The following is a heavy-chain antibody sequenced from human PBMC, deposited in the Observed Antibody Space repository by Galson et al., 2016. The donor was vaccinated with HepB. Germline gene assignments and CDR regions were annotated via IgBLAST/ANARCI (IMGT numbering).Heavy chain of an antibody. J-gene: IGHJ4*02. CDR2: IYHSGSS. CDR3: ARGVAAAGHFDY. CDR1: GGSISSSNW. Sequence: SETLSFTCAVSGGSISSSNWWSWVRQPPGKGLEWIGEIYHSGSSNYNPSLKSRVTISVDKSKNQVSLKLNSVTAADTAVYYCARGVAAAGHFDYWGQGTLVTVSS. V-gene: IGHV4-4*02. D-gene: IGHD6-13*01.